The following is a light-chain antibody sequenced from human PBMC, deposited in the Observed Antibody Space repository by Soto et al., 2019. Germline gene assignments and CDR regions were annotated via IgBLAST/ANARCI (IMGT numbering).Light chain of an antibody. Sequence: EVVMTQSPATRSVSPGERVTLSCRASERAHRNLAWSHQKPGQGPSLLIFYASTRATGVPDRFTGSGSGTEFTLTISSLQSEDFGVYHCQHYSNWPPTFGPGTKVEIK. J-gene: IGKJ3*01. CDR3: QHYSNWPPT. CDR1: ERAHRN. CDR2: YAS. V-gene: IGKV3-15*01.